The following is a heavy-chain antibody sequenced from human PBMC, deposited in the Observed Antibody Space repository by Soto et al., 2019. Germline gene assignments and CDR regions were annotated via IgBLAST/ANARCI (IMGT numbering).Heavy chain of an antibody. Sequence: QVQLQESGPELVQPSGTLSLTCAVSGGSISETNWWTWVRQPPGKGLEWIGEIYHNGYTNYNPSLKSRVAMSVDTSENQFSLELSSVTAVDTAVYYCARDRITGTTHAFEIWGQGKMVTVSS. CDR3: ARDRITGTTHAFEI. CDR2: IYHNGYT. CDR1: GGSISETNW. V-gene: IGHV4-4*02. D-gene: IGHD1-7*01. J-gene: IGHJ3*02.